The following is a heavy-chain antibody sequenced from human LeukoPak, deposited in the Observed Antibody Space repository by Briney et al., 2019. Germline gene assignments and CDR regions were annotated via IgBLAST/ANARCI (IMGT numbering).Heavy chain of an antibody. CDR1: GFTFSSYG. J-gene: IGHJ6*03. D-gene: IGHD2-2*01. V-gene: IGHV3-30*02. CDR3: AKDTRYCSSTSCLYYYYYYMDV. CDR2: IRYDGSNK. Sequence: PGRSLRLSCAASGFTFSSYGMHWVRQAPGKGLEWVAFIRYDGSNKYYADSVKGRFTISRDNSKNTLYLQMNSLRAEDTAVYYCAKDTRYCSSTSCLYYYYYYMDVWGKGTTVTISS.